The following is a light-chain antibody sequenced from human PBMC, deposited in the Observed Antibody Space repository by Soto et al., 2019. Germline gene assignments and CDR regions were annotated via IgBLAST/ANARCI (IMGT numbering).Light chain of an antibody. V-gene: IGKV1-33*01. CDR3: QQYDNLPLT. CDR2: DAS. Sequence: DIQMTQSLPPLSASVGDRVTITCQASQDIGNFLSWYQQKPGKVPKLLIFDASNLETGVPSRFSGSGSGTDFTFTISSLQPEDIATYYCQQYDNLPLTFGGGTKVEIK. CDR1: QDIGNF. J-gene: IGKJ4*01.